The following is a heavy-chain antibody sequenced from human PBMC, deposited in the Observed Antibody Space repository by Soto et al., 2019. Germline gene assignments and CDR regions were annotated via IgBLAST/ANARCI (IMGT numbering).Heavy chain of an antibody. CDR3: ARAGPSSTVYALILHWFDP. CDR2: ISAYNGNT. CDR1: GYTFSDYA. Sequence: QVQLVQSGAEVKKPGASVKVSCKASGYTFSDYAITWVRQAPGQGLEWMGWISAYNGNTKYAQKFQGRVTRTTDTSTNTAHMELRSLGSDDTAVYYCARAGPSSTVYALILHWFDPWGQGTLVTVSS. J-gene: IGHJ5*02. V-gene: IGHV1-18*04. D-gene: IGHD2-8*01.